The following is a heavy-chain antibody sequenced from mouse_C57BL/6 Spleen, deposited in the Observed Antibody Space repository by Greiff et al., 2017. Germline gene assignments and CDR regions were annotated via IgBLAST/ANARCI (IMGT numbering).Heavy chain of an antibody. Sequence: QVQLQQPGAELVKPGASVKLSCKASGYTFTSYWMHWVKQRPGQGLEWIGMIHPNSGSTNYNEKFKSKATLTVDKSSSTAYMQLSSLTSEDSAVCYCARDDGYYVPFGDWGQGALVTVSA. CDR3: ARDDGYYVPFGD. CDR2: IHPNSGST. J-gene: IGHJ3*01. D-gene: IGHD2-3*01. V-gene: IGHV1-64*01. CDR1: GYTFTSYW.